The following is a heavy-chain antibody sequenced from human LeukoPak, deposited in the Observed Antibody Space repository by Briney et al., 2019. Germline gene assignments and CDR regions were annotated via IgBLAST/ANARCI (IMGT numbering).Heavy chain of an antibody. CDR2: IFPSDSDT. D-gene: IGHD1-14*01. CDR3: ARRPGRAFDI. V-gene: IGHV5-51*01. J-gene: IGHJ3*02. Sequence: PGESLKISCKGSGYSFSSYWIGWVRQMPGKGLEWMGIIFPSDSDTIYSPPFQGQVTISVDKSINTAYLQWSSLKASDTAIYYCARRPGRAFDIWGQGTTVTVSS. CDR1: GYSFSSYW.